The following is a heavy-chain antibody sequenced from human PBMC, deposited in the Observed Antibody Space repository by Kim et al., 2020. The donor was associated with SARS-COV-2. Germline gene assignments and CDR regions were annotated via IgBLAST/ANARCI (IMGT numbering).Heavy chain of an antibody. CDR3: GRGLQSTTYYYVMYV. V-gene: IGHV4-59*13. Sequence: SETLSLTCTVSGGSISNYYWSWLRQPPGKGLEWIGHIYYSGSTNYNPSLKSRITISVDTSKNQFSLKLASVTAADTAVYYCGRGLQSTTYYYVMYVWGQG. CDR1: GGSISNYY. CDR2: IYYSGST. D-gene: IGHD1-26*01. J-gene: IGHJ6*02.